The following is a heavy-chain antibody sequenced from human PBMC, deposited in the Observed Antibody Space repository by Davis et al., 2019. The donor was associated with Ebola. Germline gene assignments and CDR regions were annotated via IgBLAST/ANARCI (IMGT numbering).Heavy chain of an antibody. J-gene: IGHJ6*02. Sequence: GESLKISCKGSGNSFTTYWIGWVRQKPGKGLEWMGVIYPGDSDSRYSPSFQGQVTISADKSISTAYLQWSSLKASDTAMYYCARAYYDFWSGYFTDPYYYYGMDVWGQGTTVTVSS. V-gene: IGHV5-51*01. CDR1: GNSFTTYW. CDR2: IYPGDSDS. D-gene: IGHD3-3*01. CDR3: ARAYYDFWSGYFTDPYYYYGMDV.